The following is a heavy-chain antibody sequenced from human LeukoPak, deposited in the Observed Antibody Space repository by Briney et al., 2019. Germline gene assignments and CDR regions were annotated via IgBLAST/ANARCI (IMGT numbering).Heavy chain of an antibody. CDR3: ARGGTAARLPFWSDP. CDR2: INHSGST. V-gene: IGHV4-34*01. J-gene: IGHJ5*02. Sequence: SETLSLTCTVSGGSISSYYWSWIRQPPGKGLEWIGEINHSGSTNYNPSLKSRVTISVDTSKNQFSLKLSSVTAADTAVYYCARGGTAARLPFWSDPWGQGTLVTVSS. D-gene: IGHD6-6*01. CDR1: GGSISSYY.